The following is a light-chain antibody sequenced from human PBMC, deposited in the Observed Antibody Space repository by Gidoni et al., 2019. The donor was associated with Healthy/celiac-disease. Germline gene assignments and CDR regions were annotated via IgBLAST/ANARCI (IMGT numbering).Light chain of an antibody. J-gene: IGLJ3*02. CDR2: EDN. Sequence: NFMLTQPHSVSESPLKTVTSSCTVSSGSIASNYVQWYQQRPGSAPTTVIYEDNQRPPGVPDRFSGSIDSSSNSASLTISGLKTEDEADYYCQSYDSSNRWVFGGGTKLTVL. CDR1: SGSIASNY. V-gene: IGLV6-57*02. CDR3: QSYDSSNRWV.